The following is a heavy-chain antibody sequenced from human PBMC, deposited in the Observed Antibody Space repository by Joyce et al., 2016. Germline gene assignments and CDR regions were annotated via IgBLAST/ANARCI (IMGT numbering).Heavy chain of an antibody. CDR1: GGSLNNYA. J-gene: IGHJ5*02. V-gene: IGHV1-69*01. Sequence: VQLVQSGAEVKRPGSSLRLSCESSGGSLNNYAISWLRQAPGKGLQWMGGIGTRVGVTKYAQTFQGRVTITADESPSTVYMELRSLTSDDTAGYYCARGVPRVPSGDFDYSQNFFDPWGQGTQVTVSS. CDR2: IGTRVGVT. D-gene: IGHD3-9*01. CDR3: ARGVPRVPSGDFDYSQNFFDP.